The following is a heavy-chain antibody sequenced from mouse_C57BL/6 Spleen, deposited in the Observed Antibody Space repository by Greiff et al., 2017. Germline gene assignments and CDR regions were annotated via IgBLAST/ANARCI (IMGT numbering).Heavy chain of an antibody. J-gene: IGHJ3*01. CDR3: ARHYGSSPWFAY. V-gene: IGHV5-17*01. CDR2: ISSGGSTN. D-gene: IGHD1-1*01. CDR1: GFTFSDYG. Sequence: DVKLVESGGGLVKPGGSLKLSCAASGFTFSDYGMHWVRQAPEKGLEWVAYISSGGSTNYYADTVKGRFTISRDNAKNTLFLQMSSLRSEDTAMYYCARHYGSSPWFAYWGQGTLVTVSA.